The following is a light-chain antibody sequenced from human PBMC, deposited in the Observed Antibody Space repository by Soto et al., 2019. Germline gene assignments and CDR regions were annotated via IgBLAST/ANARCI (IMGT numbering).Light chain of an antibody. CDR3: CSYAGRYV. Sequence: QCVRSLRLSVSGFPGQTVTICCTGTSSDVCGSNYVSCYQQRPGKAPHLMIYDVSKRPSGVADRFSGSKSGNKASLTISGLQAEDEAEYYCCSYAGRYVFGTGTKVAVL. CDR1: SSDVCGSNY. J-gene: IGLJ1*01. CDR2: DVS. V-gene: IGLV2-11*01.